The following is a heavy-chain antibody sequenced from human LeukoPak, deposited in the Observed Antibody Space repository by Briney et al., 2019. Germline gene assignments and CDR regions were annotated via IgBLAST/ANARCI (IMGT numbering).Heavy chain of an antibody. J-gene: IGHJ6*02. CDR1: GLFFSDHY. CDR2: TRNKANSDTT. Sequence: GRSLRLSCAVSGLFFSDHYMDWVRQTPGKGLEWGGRTRNKANSDTTEYAASVKGRFTISRDDSKNSLYLQMNRLKTEDTAIYYCARTIPATGTTRYGMDVWGQGTTVTVSS. CDR3: ARTIPATGTTRYGMDV. D-gene: IGHD6-13*01. V-gene: IGHV3-72*01.